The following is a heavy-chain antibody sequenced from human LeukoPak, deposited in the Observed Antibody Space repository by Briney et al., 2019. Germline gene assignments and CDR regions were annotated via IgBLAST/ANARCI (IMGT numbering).Heavy chain of an antibody. CDR3: AREADCSGGNCYRGAFDI. J-gene: IGHJ3*02. D-gene: IGHD2-15*01. Sequence: PGRSLRLSCVASGFTFRSYGMHWVRQAPGKGLEWVAVISYDGSNEKYADSVKGRFTICRDDSKNTLSLQVNSLRAEDTAVYYCAREADCSGGNCYRGAFDIWGQGTMITVSS. V-gene: IGHV3-30*03. CDR1: GFTFRSYG. CDR2: ISYDGSNE.